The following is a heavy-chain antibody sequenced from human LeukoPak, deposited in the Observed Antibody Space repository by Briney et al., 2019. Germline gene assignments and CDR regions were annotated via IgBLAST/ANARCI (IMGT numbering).Heavy chain of an antibody. V-gene: IGHV3-48*01. J-gene: IGHJ4*02. D-gene: IGHD4-11*01. CDR3: GETQTN. CDR1: GFTFSSYS. CDR2: ISSSGATM. Sequence: GGSLRLSCAASGFTFSSYSMNWVRQAPGKGLEWVSYISSSGATMYYADSVRGRFAISRDTAKNSLYLQMNSLRAEDTAVYYCGETQTNWGQGTLVTVSS.